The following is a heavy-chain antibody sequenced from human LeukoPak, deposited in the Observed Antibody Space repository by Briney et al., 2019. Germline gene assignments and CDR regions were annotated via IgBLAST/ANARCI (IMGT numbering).Heavy chain of an antibody. CDR2: ISYDGSNK. CDR1: GFIFSSYG. Sequence: GGSLRLSCVASGFIFSSYGMHWVRQAPGKGLEWVAVISYDGSNKYYADSVKGRFTISRDNSKNTLYLQMNSLRAEDTAVYYCAKETEAAAFLAVYYGMDVWGQGTTVTVSS. V-gene: IGHV3-30*18. CDR3: AKETEAAAFLAVYYGMDV. D-gene: IGHD6-13*01. J-gene: IGHJ6*02.